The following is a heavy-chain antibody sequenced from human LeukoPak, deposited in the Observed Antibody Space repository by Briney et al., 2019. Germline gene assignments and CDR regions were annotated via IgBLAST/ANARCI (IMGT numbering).Heavy chain of an antibody. D-gene: IGHD5-24*01. CDR3: ARDYKYAFDN. CDR1: GFRFSDYS. V-gene: IGHV3-48*01. J-gene: IGHJ4*02. Sequence: GGSLRLSCAASGFRFSDYSMNWVRQAPGKGLEWIPYIGISSGNTKYADSVKGRFTISGDKARNSLYLQMNSLRVEDTAVYYCARDYKYAFDNWGQGTLVTVSS. CDR2: IGISSGNT.